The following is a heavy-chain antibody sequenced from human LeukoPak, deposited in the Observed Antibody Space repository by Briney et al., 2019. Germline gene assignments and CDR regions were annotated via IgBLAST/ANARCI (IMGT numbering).Heavy chain of an antibody. CDR3: ARQGSDSGVWYPVDY. J-gene: IGHJ4*02. CDR2: MNPKSGVT. V-gene: IGHV1-2*02. D-gene: IGHD6-19*01. Sequence: PGRSLRLSCAASGFTFSSYAMHWVRQAPGQGLEWMGWMNPKSGVTKYAQTFQGRVTLTRDTSISTAYMELSSLTSDDTAVYYCARQGSDSGVWYPVDYWGQGTLVTVSS. CDR1: GFTFSSYA.